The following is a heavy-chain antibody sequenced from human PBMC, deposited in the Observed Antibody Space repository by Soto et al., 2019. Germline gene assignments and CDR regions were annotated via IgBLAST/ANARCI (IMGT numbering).Heavy chain of an antibody. CDR2: MNPNSGNT. J-gene: IGHJ5*02. Sequence: QVHLVQSGAEVRKPGASVKVSCKASGYTFTSYDINWVRQATGQGLEWMGWMNPNSGNTAYAQKFQGRVTMTRNTSIRTAHMELSSLRSADTAVYYCARERTRGFDPWGQGTLVTVSS. CDR1: GYTFTSYD. CDR3: ARERTRGFDP. V-gene: IGHV1-8*01.